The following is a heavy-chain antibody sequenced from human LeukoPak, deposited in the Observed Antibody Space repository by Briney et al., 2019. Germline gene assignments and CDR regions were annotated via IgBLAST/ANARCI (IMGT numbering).Heavy chain of an antibody. CDR1: GYSISSGYY. Sequence: SETLSLTCTVSGYSISSGYYWGWIRQPPGKGLEWIGSIYYSGSTYYNPSLKRRVTISVDTSKNQFSLKLSSVTAADTAVYYCARVIAAAGTCQRFDPWGQGTLVTVSS. CDR3: ARVIAAAGTCQRFDP. J-gene: IGHJ5*02. CDR2: IYYSGST. D-gene: IGHD6-13*01. V-gene: IGHV4-38-2*02.